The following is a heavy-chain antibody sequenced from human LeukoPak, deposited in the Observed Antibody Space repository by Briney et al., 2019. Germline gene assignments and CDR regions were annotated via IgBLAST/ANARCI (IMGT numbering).Heavy chain of an antibody. CDR2: INPNSGGT. Sequence: GASVKVSCKASGYTFTGYYMHWVRQAPGQGLEWMGWINPNSGGTNYAQRFQGRVTMTRDTSISTAYMELSRLRSDDTAVYYCARDCGYSSGWYVDWGQGTLVTVSS. D-gene: IGHD6-19*01. CDR3: ARDCGYSSGWYVD. CDR1: GYTFTGYY. J-gene: IGHJ4*02. V-gene: IGHV1-2*02.